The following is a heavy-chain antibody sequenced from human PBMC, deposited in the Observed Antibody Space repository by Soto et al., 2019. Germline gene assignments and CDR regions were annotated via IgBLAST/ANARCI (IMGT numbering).Heavy chain of an antibody. CDR2: IIPIFGTA. CDR1: GGTFSSYA. Sequence: SVRVSCRAAGGTFSSYAIGWVRQAPGQGLEWMGGIIPIFGTANYAQKFQGRVTITADESTSTAYMELSSLRSEDTAVYYCAGGPYYYDSSGPSDLYNWFDPWAQGTLVTVSS. D-gene: IGHD3-22*01. CDR3: AGGPYYYDSSGPSDLYNWFDP. V-gene: IGHV1-69*01. J-gene: IGHJ5*02.